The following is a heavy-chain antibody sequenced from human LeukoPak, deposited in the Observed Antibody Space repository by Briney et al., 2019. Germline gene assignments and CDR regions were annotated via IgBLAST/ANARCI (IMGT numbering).Heavy chain of an antibody. J-gene: IGHJ3*02. CDR1: GYTFTSYY. V-gene: IGHV1-2*02. CDR2: INPNSGGT. CDR3: ARRGAYCGGDCYSGVDI. Sequence: GASVKVSCKASGYTFTSYYMHWVRQAPGQGLEWMGWINPNSGGTNYAQKFQGRVTMTRDTSISTAYMELSRLRSDDTAVYYCARRGAYCGGDCYSGVDIWGQGTMVTVSS. D-gene: IGHD2-21*02.